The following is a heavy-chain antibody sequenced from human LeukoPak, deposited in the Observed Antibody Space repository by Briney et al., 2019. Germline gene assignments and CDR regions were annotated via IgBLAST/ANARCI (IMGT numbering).Heavy chain of an antibody. CDR1: AGSISSSNW. Sequence: SETLALTCAVSAGSISSSNWWSWVRQPPGKGLEWIGRIYTSGSTNYNPSLKSRVTMSVDTSKNQFSLKLSSVTAADTAVYYCARGGGDYWGQGTLVTVSS. CDR3: ARGGGDY. CDR2: IYTSGST. V-gene: IGHV4-4*02. D-gene: IGHD6-25*01. J-gene: IGHJ4*02.